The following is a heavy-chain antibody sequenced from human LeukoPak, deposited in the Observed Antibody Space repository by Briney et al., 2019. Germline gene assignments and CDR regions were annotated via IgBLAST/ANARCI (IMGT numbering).Heavy chain of an antibody. V-gene: IGHV3-23*01. CDR3: AKASHSGSYYIFDAFVI. J-gene: IGHJ3*02. CDR1: GFTFSSYA. Sequence: GGSLRLSCAASGFTFSSYAMHWVRQAPGKGLEWVSVMSGSGGTAYYADSVKGRFTISRDNSKNTLYLQMNSLRAEDTAVYYCAKASHSGSYYIFDAFVIWGQGTMVAVSS. CDR2: MSGSGGTA. D-gene: IGHD1-26*01.